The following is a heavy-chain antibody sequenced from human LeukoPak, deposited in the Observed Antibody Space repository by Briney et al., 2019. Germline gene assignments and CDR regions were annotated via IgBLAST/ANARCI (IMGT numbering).Heavy chain of an antibody. V-gene: IGHV4-34*01. D-gene: IGHD5-24*01. CDR2: INHSGST. CDR3: ARGRDGYAENSFDI. Sequence: PSETLSLTCVVYGGSFSGYYWSWIRQPPGKGLEWIGEINHSGSTNYNPSLKSRVTISVDTSKNQFSLKLSSVTAADTAVYYCARGRDGYAENSFDIWGQGTMVTVSS. CDR1: GGSFSGYY. J-gene: IGHJ3*02.